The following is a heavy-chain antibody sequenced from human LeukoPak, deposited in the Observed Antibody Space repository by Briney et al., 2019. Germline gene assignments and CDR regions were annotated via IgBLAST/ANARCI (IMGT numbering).Heavy chain of an antibody. CDR1: GFTFDDYG. D-gene: IGHD7-27*01. CDR2: IRGSGSGSGSGM. J-gene: IGHJ4*02. CDR3: ARDNNWGFDF. V-gene: IGHV3-48*01. Sequence: GGSLRLSCAASGFTFDDYGMSWVRHAPGKGLEWVSNIRGSGSGSGSGMYYADSVKGRFTISRDKAKNSLYLQMSSLRAEDTAFYYCARDNNWGFDFWGQGALVTVSS.